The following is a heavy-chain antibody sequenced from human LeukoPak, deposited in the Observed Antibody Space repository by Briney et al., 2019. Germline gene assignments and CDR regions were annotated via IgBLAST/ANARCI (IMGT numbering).Heavy chain of an antibody. D-gene: IGHD3-10*01. J-gene: IGHJ4*02. CDR1: GGSISSYY. CDR2: IYYSGST. CDR3: ARSPSTYYYGSGSHPRFFNFDY. V-gene: IGHV4-59*01. Sequence: SETLSLTCTVSGGSISSYYWSWIRQPPGKGLEWIGYIYYSGSTNYNPSLKSRVTISVDTSKNQFSLKLSSVTAADTAVYYCARSPSTYYYGSGSHPRFFNFDYWGQGTLVTVSS.